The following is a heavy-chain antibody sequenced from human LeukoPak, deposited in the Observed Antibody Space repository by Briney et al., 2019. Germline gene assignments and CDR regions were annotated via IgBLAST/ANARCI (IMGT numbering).Heavy chain of an antibody. D-gene: IGHD6-6*01. CDR1: GYTFTGYY. CDR2: INPNSGGT. V-gene: IGHV1-2*02. Sequence: ASVKVSCKASGYTFTGYYMHWVRQAPGQGLEWMGWINPNSGGTNYAQKFQGRVTMTRDTSIGTAYMELSRLRSDDTAVYYCARDRGVRKYSSSSDAWGQGTLVTVSS. CDR3: ARDRGVRKYSSSSDA. J-gene: IGHJ5*02.